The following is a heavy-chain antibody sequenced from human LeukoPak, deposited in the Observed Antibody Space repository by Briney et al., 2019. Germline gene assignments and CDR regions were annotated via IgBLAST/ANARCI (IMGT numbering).Heavy chain of an antibody. Sequence: SETLSLTCTVSGGSISSYYWSWIRQPPGKGLEWIGYIYYSGSTNYNPSLKSRVTISVDTSKNQFSLKLSSVTAADTAVYYCAREGAVAGRRPYAFDIWGQGTMATVSS. J-gene: IGHJ3*02. CDR1: GGSISSYY. CDR2: IYYSGST. D-gene: IGHD6-19*01. V-gene: IGHV4-59*01. CDR3: AREGAVAGRRPYAFDI.